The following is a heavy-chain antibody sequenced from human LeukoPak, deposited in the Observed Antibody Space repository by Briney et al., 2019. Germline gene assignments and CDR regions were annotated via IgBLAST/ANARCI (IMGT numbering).Heavy chain of an antibody. Sequence: PSGTLSLTCAVSGGSISRNSYYWGWIRQPPGKELEWIGSIYYSGSTYYNPSLKSRVTISVDTSKNQFSLKLSSVTAADTAVYYCARRHVEYSSSSDPYYFDYWGQGTLVTVSS. J-gene: IGHJ4*02. CDR3: ARRHVEYSSSSDPYYFDY. D-gene: IGHD6-6*01. CDR2: IYYSGST. CDR1: GGSISRNSYY. V-gene: IGHV4-39*07.